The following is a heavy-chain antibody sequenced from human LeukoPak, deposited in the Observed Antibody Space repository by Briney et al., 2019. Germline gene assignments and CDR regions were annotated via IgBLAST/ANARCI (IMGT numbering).Heavy chain of an antibody. D-gene: IGHD6-19*01. CDR2: MNPNSGNT. CDR1: GYTFTSYD. Sequence: ASVKVSCKASGYTFTSYDINWVRQATGQGLEWMGWMNPNSGNTGYAQKFQGRVTITRNTSISTAYMELRSLRSEDTAVYYCARGAGYSSGWFSGSYYYYMDVWGKGTTVTISS. V-gene: IGHV1-8*03. CDR3: ARGAGYSSGWFSGSYYYYMDV. J-gene: IGHJ6*03.